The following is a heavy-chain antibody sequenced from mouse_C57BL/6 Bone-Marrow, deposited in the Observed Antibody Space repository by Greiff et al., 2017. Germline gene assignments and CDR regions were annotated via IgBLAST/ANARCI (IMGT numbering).Heavy chain of an antibody. D-gene: IGHD2-4*01. CDR1: GYTFTSYG. CDR3: ARDDYDVFAY. V-gene: IGHV1-81*01. J-gene: IGHJ3*01. Sequence: QVQLQQSGAELARPGASVTLSCKASGYTFTSYGISWVKQSTGQGLEWIGEIYPRSGNTYYNEKFKGKATLTADKSSSTAYMELRSLTSEDSAGYFCARDDYDVFAYWGQGTLVTVSA. CDR2: IYPRSGNT.